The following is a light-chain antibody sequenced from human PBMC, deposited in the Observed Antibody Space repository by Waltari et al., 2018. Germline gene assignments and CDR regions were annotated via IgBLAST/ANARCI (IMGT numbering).Light chain of an antibody. J-gene: IGLJ3*02. CDR2: GKE. CDR3: HSRKGRDNQVV. CDR1: SLRTSY. V-gene: IGLV3-19*01. Sequence: SSELTQGPDVSVALGQTVKITCQGDSLRTSYASWYQVKPGQAPLLVLFGKEKRSSGIPDRISGYSSGTTPSLTITGAQAEDEADYYCHSRKGRDNQVVFGGGTKLTVL.